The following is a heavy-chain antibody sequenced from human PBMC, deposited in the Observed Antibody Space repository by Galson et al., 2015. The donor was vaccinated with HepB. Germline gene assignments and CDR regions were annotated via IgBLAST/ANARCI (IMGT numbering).Heavy chain of an antibody. V-gene: IGHV1-69*13. D-gene: IGHD2-2*01. J-gene: IGHJ6*02. CDR3: ARAPAQDIVVVPAAPYYYYYGMDV. CDR2: IIPIFGTA. Sequence: SVKVSCKASGGTFSSYAISWVRQAPGQGLEWMGGIIPIFGTANYAQKFQGRVTITADESTSTAYMELSSLRSEDTAVYYCARAPAQDIVVVPAAPYYYYYGMDVWGQGTTVTVSS. CDR1: GGTFSSYA.